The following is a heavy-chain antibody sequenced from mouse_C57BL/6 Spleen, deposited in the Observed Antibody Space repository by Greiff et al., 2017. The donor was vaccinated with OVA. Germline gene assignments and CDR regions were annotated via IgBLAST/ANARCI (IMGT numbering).Heavy chain of an antibody. J-gene: IGHJ3*01. CDR3: ARYYSNSPFAY. Sequence: QVQLKESGSELVRPGTSVKVSCKASGYAFTNYLIEWVKQRPGQGLEWIGVINPGSGGTNYNEKFKGKATLTADKSSSTAYMQLSSLTSEDSAVYFCARYYSNSPFAYWGQGTLVTVSA. CDR2: INPGSGGT. CDR1: GYAFTNYL. V-gene: IGHV1-54*01. D-gene: IGHD2-5*01.